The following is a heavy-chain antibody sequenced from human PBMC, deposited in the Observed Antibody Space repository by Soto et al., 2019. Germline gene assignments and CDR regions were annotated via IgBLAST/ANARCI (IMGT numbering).Heavy chain of an antibody. CDR2: IKEDGSEK. J-gene: IGHJ3*02. Sequence: EVLLVESGGDLVQPGGSLTLSCAASAFTFSGYWMAWVRQPPGKGLEWVANIKEDGSEKYYPVSVKGRFTISRDNAEKSLFLQMNSLRAEDTAVYYCASYWHPGTFDIWGLGTMVTVSS. D-gene: IGHD2-8*02. CDR1: AFTFSGYW. CDR3: ASYWHPGTFDI. V-gene: IGHV3-7*01.